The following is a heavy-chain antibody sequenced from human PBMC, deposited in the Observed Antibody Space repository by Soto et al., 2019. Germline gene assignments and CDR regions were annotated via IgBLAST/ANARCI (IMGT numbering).Heavy chain of an antibody. D-gene: IGHD4-17*01. CDR3: ARPLEPYGDYVPRYYYYGMDV. V-gene: IGHV1-3*01. CDR1: GYTFTSYA. CDR2: INAGNGNT. J-gene: IGHJ6*02. Sequence: GASVKVSCKASGYTFTSYAMHWVRQAPGQRLEWMGWINAGNGNTKYSQKFQGRVTITRDTSASTAYMELSSLRSEDTAVYYCARPLEPYGDYVPRYYYYGMDVWGQGTTVTVSS.